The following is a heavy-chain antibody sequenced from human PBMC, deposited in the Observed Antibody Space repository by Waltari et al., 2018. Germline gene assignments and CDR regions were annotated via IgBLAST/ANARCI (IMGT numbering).Heavy chain of an antibody. CDR1: NGSMNNFY. Sequence: QVQLQESGPGLVKPSETLSLTCTVSNGSMNNFYWSWIRQPPGKGLEWIAYVYPSRTTYYNPSLKGRVTISLDTSTNHFSLRLNSVATADTAVYYCARGPTYSNSFDYWGQGTLITVSS. V-gene: IGHV4-59*01. CDR2: VYPSRTT. J-gene: IGHJ4*02. D-gene: IGHD4-4*01. CDR3: ARGPTYSNSFDY.